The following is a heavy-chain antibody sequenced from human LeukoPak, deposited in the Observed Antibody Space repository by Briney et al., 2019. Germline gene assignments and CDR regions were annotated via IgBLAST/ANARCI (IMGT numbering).Heavy chain of an antibody. V-gene: IGHV3-23*01. CDR1: GFTFSSYG. CDR2: IRGSGDST. Sequence: GGSLRLSCGASGFTFSSYGMSWVRQAPGKGLEWVSGIRGSGDSTYYADSVKGRFTISRDNSKNSLYLQMNSLRTEDTALYYCAKDIERFLEWLFAFDIWGQGTMVTVSS. D-gene: IGHD3-3*01. CDR3: AKDIERFLEWLFAFDI. J-gene: IGHJ3*02.